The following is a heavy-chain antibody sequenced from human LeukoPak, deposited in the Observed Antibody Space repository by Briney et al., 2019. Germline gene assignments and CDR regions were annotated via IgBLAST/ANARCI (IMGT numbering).Heavy chain of an antibody. CDR3: ARDNSVGDVAWWFDP. J-gene: IGHJ5*02. V-gene: IGHV1-46*01. CDR2: INPSGSST. CDR1: GYSFTSHY. D-gene: IGHD1-26*01. Sequence: ASVTVSCKASGYSFTSHYMHWVRQAPGQGLEWLGLINPSGSSTLYAQKFQGRVTMTRDMSTTTDYMELSSLRSEDTAVYYCARDNSVGDVAWWFDPWGQGTLVTVSS.